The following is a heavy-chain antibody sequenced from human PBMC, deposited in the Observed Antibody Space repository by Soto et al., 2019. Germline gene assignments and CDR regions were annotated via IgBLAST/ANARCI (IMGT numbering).Heavy chain of an antibody. V-gene: IGHV3-48*03. CDR3: ASVWVVAIVLCRTDGFDL. CDR1: GFTFSSYE. CDR2: ISGSGTII. D-gene: IGHD2-21*01. J-gene: IGHJ4*03. Sequence: GGTLRLSCAASGFTFSSYEMNWVRQAPGKGLEWLSYISGSGTIIMYADSVKGRFTISRDNAKNSLYLQMNSLRVEDSAGYYCASVWVVAIVLCRTDGFDLWGQGTMVTVSS.